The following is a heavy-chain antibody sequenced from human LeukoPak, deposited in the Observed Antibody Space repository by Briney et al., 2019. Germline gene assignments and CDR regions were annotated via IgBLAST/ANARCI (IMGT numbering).Heavy chain of an antibody. J-gene: IGHJ4*02. CDR1: GYTFTGYY. CDR2: IIPNSGGT. Sequence: ASVNVSCKASGYTFTGYYMHWVRPAPGQGLEWLGWIIPNSGGTNYAQKFQGRVTMTRDTSISTAYMELSRLRSDDTAVYYCAGISGYSSSWHDYWGQGTLVTVSS. D-gene: IGHD6-13*01. CDR3: AGISGYSSSWHDY. V-gene: IGHV1-2*02.